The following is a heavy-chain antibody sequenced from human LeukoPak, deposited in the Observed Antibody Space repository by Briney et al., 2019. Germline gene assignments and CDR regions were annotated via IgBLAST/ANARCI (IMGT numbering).Heavy chain of an antibody. V-gene: IGHV1-2*02. Sequence: GASVKVSCKASGYTFTGYYMHWVRQAPGQGLEWMGWINPNSGGTNYAQKFQGRVTMTRDTSISTAYMELSRLRSDDTAVYYCASSSPTYYCYGMDVWGQGTTVTVSS. CDR2: INPNSGGT. J-gene: IGHJ6*02. D-gene: IGHD6-6*01. CDR1: GYTFTGYY. CDR3: ASSSPTYYCYGMDV.